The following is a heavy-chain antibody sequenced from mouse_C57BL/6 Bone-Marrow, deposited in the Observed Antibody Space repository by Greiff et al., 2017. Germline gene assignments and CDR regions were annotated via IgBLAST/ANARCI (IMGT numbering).Heavy chain of an antibody. D-gene: IGHD1-1*01. V-gene: IGHV1-69*01. CDR1: GYTFTSYW. Sequence: QVQLQQPGAELVMPGASVKLSCKASGYTFTSYWMHWVKQRPGQGLDWIGEIDPSDSYTNYNQKFKGKSTLTVDKSSSTAYMQLSSLTSEDSAVYYCAREGAITTVVDWYFDVWGTGTTVTVSS. CDR2: IDPSDSYT. CDR3: AREGAITTVVDWYFDV. J-gene: IGHJ1*03.